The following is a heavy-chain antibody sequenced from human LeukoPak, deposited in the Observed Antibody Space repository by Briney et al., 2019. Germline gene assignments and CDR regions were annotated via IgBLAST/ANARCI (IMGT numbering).Heavy chain of an antibody. D-gene: IGHD6-13*01. CDR3: AKDCSSWYMGFSFEYYFDY. Sequence: PGGSLRLSCAASGFTFSSYAMSWVRQAPGKGLEWVSAISGSGGSTYYADSVKGRFTISRDNSKNTLYLQMNSLRAEDTAVYYCAKDCSSWYMGFSFEYYFDYWGQGTLVTVSS. V-gene: IGHV3-23*01. J-gene: IGHJ4*02. CDR2: ISGSGGST. CDR1: GFTFSSYA.